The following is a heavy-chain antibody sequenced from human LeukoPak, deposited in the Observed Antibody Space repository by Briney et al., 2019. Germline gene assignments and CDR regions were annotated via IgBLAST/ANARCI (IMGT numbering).Heavy chain of an antibody. Sequence: GESLKISCKGSGYTFTTNWIGWVRQMPGKGLEWMAIIHPADSDTRYSPSFQGQVSISVDKSISTAYLQWSSLKASDTAMYYCTMGWRGTCYDPASYWSQGTLIIVSS. CDR2: IHPADSDT. CDR1: GYTFTTNW. CDR3: TMGWRGTCYDPASY. J-gene: IGHJ4*02. D-gene: IGHD2-2*01. V-gene: IGHV5-51*01.